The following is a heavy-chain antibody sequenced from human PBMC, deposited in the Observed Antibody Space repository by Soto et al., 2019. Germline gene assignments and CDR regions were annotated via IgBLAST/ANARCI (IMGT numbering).Heavy chain of an antibody. D-gene: IGHD3-3*01. CDR3: ARGGGYDFRSSQDPPIHV. Sequence: SETLSLTCNVSGGSISDFYWSWIRQSPGKRLEWIGYLYYTGSTNYNPALKSRVTIPLDTSKNQFSLKVRSVTAADTAVYYCARGGGYDFRSSQDPPIHVGGKRHSVTVS. V-gene: IGHV4-59*01. CDR1: GGSISDFY. CDR2: LYYTGST. J-gene: IGHJ6*03.